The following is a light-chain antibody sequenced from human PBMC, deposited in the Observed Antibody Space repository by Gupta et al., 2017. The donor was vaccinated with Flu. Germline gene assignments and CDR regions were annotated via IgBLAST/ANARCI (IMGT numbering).Light chain of an antibody. J-gene: IGKJ2*02. CDR2: EVS. CDR3: RRGKPPWT. Sequence: DVVMSQSPLSLSVTLGQAASISCRSSQSLVYKNGITYLTWFQQRPGQSPRRLIYEVSNRGSGVPDRFSGSGSVTDFTLKSSRGEAEDVGVYYGRRGKPPWTFGQGTRLEI. CDR1: QSLVYKNGITY. V-gene: IGKV2-30*01.